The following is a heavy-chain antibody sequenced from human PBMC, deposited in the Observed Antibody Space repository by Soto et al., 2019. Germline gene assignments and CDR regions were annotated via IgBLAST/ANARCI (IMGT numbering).Heavy chain of an antibody. CDR3: ARAETTTALYYFDY. Sequence: QVQLQQWGAGLLKPSETLSLTCAVYGGSFSDYYWSWIRQPPGKGLEWIGEINHSGSTNYNPSLTSRVTISVDTSKNQFSLNLSAVTAADTAVYYCARAETTTALYYFDYWGQGTLVTVSS. V-gene: IGHV4-34*01. J-gene: IGHJ4*02. D-gene: IGHD4-17*01. CDR2: INHSGST. CDR1: GGSFSDYY.